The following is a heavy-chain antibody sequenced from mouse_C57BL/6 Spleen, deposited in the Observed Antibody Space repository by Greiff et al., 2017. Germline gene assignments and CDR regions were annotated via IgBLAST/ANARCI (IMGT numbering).Heavy chain of an antibody. CDR2: ISSGSSTI. J-gene: IGHJ4*01. CDR3: ARSLYYGNYRYAMDY. Sequence: EVKLMESGGGLVKPGGSLKLSCAASGFTFSDYGMHWVRQAPEKGLEWVAYISSGSSTIYYADTVKGRFTISRDNAKNTLFLQMTSLRSEDTAMYYCARSLYYGNYRYAMDYWGQGTSVTVSS. CDR1: GFTFSDYG. V-gene: IGHV5-17*01. D-gene: IGHD2-1*01.